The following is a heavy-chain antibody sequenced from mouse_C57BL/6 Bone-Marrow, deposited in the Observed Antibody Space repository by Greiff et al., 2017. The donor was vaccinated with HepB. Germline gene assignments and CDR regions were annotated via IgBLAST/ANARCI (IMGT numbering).Heavy chain of an antibody. J-gene: IGHJ4*01. D-gene: IGHD1-1*01. CDR1: GYTFTSYW. CDR3: ARSTYGSSLYAMDY. Sequence: VKLQQPGAELVKPGASVKLSCKASGYTFTSYWMQWVKQRPGQGLEWIGEIDPSDSYTNYNQKFKGKATLTVDKSSSTAYMQLSSLTSEDSSVYYCARSTYGSSLYAMDYWGQGTSVTVSS. V-gene: IGHV1-50*01. CDR2: IDPSDSYT.